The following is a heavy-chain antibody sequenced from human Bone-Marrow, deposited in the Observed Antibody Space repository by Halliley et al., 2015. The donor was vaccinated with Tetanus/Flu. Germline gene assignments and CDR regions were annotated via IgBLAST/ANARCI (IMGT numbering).Heavy chain of an antibody. CDR2: ISASGTNL. CDR3: VKSSTN. V-gene: IGHV3-23*01. J-gene: IGHJ4*02. Sequence: APGKGLEWVSDISASGTNLYYGDSVKGRFTISRDNSNNTLYLQMHSLRADDTAVYYCVKSSTNWGQGTLVTVSS. D-gene: IGHD3-10*01.